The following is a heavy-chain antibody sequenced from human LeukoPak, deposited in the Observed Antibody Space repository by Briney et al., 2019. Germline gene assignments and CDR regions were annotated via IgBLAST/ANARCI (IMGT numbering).Heavy chain of an antibody. D-gene: IGHD3-16*02. CDR1: GASISSYY. CDR3: ARGTYYDYVWGSYRYTSYFDY. Sequence: SETLSLTCTVSGASISSYYWSWIRQPPGKGLEWIGYIYYSGSTNYNPSLKSRVTISVDTSKNQFSLKLSSVTAADTAVYYCARGTYYDYVWGSYRYTSYFDYWGQGTLVTVSS. V-gene: IGHV4-59*01. CDR2: IYYSGST. J-gene: IGHJ4*02.